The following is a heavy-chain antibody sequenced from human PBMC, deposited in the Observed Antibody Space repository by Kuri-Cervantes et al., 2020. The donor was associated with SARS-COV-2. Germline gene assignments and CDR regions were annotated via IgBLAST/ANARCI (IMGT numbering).Heavy chain of an antibody. V-gene: IGHV3-30*02. D-gene: IGHD4-23*01. CDR3: ASTQISYGGNSGSYWYFDL. CDR1: GFTFSSYG. J-gene: IGHJ2*01. Sequence: GGSLRLSCAASGFTFSSYGMHWVRQAPGKGLEWVAFIRYDGSNKYYADSVKGRFTISRDNSKNTLYLQMNSLRAEGTAMYYCASTQISYGGNSGSYWYFDLWGRGTLVTVSS. CDR2: IRYDGSNK.